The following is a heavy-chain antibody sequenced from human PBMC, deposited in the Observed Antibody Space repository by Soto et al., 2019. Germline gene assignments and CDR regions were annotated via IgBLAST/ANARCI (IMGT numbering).Heavy chain of an antibody. D-gene: IGHD3-10*01. CDR3: ARVGPTYYYGSGSYYNGGY. CDR1: GYTFTSYA. CDR2: INAGNGNT. V-gene: IGHV1-3*01. J-gene: IGHJ4*02. Sequence: QVQLVQSGAEVKKPGASVKVSCKASGYTFTSYAMHWVRQAPGQRLEWMGWINAGNGNTKYSQKFQGRVTITRDTSASTAYMGLSSLRSEDTAVYYCARVGPTYYYGSGSYYNGGYWGQGTLVTVSS.